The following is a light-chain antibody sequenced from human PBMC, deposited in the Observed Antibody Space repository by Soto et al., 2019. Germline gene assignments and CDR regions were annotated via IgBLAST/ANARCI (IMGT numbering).Light chain of an antibody. CDR2: EGS. Sequence: QSALTQPASVSGSPGQSITISCTGTSSDVGSYNLVSWYQQHPGKAPKLMIYEGSKRPSGVPNRFSGSKSGNTASLTISGLQAEDEAEYYCCSYAGSSTYVFXTGTKGTVL. CDR3: CSYAGSSTYV. CDR1: SSDVGSYNL. J-gene: IGLJ1*01. V-gene: IGLV2-23*01.